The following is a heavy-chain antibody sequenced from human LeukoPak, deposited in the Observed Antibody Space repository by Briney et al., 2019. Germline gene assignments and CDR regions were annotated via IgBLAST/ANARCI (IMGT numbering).Heavy chain of an antibody. V-gene: IGHV4-59*01. CDR2: ISYTGSA. Sequence: SETLSLTCTVSGGSISGYYWNWIRQPPGKGLEWIGYISYTGSADYNPSLKSRVTISVDTSKNQFSLKLTSLTAADTAVYYCARDKQPGDYWGQGTPVTVSS. J-gene: IGHJ4*02. CDR1: GGSISGYY. CDR3: ARDKQPGDY. D-gene: IGHD5-18*01.